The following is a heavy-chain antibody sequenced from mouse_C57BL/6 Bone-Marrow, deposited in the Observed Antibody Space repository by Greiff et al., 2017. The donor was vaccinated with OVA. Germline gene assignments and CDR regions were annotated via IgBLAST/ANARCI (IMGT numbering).Heavy chain of an antibody. CDR3: AYGYSAYDYFDY. J-gene: IGHJ2*01. Sequence: QVQLQQSGAELVRPGASVKMSCKASGYTFTSYNMHWVKQTPRQGLEWIGAIYPGNGDTSYNQQFKGKATLTVDKSSSTAYMQLSSLTSEDSAVYTCAYGYSAYDYFDYWGQGTTLTVSS. V-gene: IGHV1-12*01. CDR1: GYTFTSYN. CDR2: IYPGNGDT. D-gene: IGHD2-2*01.